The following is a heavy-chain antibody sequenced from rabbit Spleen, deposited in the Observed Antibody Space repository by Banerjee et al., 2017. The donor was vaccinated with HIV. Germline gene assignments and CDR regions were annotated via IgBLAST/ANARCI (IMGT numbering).Heavy chain of an antibody. CDR3: ARGDIGSVAYIIKYGMDL. Sequence: VESGGGLVKPGSSLTLTCKVRGASFTNTYDMCWVRQAPGKGLEWIACIHPIDSHKIYYADWAKGRFTISKTSSNTVTLQMTSLTVADTATYFCARGDIGSVAYIIKYGMDLWGPGTLVTVS. J-gene: IGHJ6*01. CDR1: GASFTNTYD. V-gene: IGHV1S40*01. D-gene: IGHD1-1*01. CDR2: IHPIDSHKI.